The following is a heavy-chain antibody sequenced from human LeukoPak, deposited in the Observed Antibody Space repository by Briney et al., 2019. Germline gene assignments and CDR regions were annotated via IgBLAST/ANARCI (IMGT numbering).Heavy chain of an antibody. CDR2: INHSGST. V-gene: IGHV4-34*01. D-gene: IGHD6-19*01. CDR1: GGSFSGYY. CDR3: ARGRLYSAPSSGWYFDY. J-gene: IGHJ4*02. Sequence: SETLSLTCAVYGGSFSGYYWRWIRQPPGKGLEWIGEINHSGSTKYNPSLKRRVTISVDTSKNQFSLKLSSVTAADTAVYYCARGRLYSAPSSGWYFDYWGQGTLVTVSS.